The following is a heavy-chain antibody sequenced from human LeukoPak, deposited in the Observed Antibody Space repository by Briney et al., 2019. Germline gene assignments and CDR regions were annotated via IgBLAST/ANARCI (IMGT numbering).Heavy chain of an antibody. CDR1: GGSISSYY. Sequence: SETLSLTCTVSGGSISSYYWSWIRQPPGKGLEWIGYIYSSGNTNYNPSLKSRVTISVDTSKNQFSLKLSSVTAADTAVYYCARDFLSAAGTNYGMDVWGQGTTVTVSS. J-gene: IGHJ6*02. D-gene: IGHD6-13*01. V-gene: IGHV4-59*01. CDR2: IYSSGNT. CDR3: ARDFLSAAGTNYGMDV.